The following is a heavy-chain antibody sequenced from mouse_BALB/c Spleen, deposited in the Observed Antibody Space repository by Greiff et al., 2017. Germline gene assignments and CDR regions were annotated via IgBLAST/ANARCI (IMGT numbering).Heavy chain of an antibody. CDR2: ISSGGGST. CDR1: GFAFSSYD. D-gene: IGHD2-4*01. CDR3: ARHGDYYDYARRNFDY. V-gene: IGHV5-12-1*01. J-gene: IGHJ2*01. Sequence: EVKLMESGGGLVKPGGSLKLSCAASGFAFSSYDMSWVRQTPEKRLEWVAYISSGGGSTYYPDTVKGRFTISRDNAKNTLYLQMSSLKSEDTAMYYCARHGDYYDYARRNFDYWGQGTTLTVSS.